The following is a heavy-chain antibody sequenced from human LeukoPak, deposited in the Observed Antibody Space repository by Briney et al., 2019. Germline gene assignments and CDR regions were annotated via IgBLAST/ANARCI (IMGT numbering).Heavy chain of an antibody. CDR1: GFTFSSYG. J-gene: IGHJ4*02. V-gene: IGHV3-33*01. CDR3: ARDLASNWNEGLDY. CDR2: IWFDGSNK. D-gene: IGHD1-1*01. Sequence: SGGSLRLSCAASGFTFSSYGMHWVRQAPGKGLEWVAVIWFDGSNKYYADSVKGRFTISRDNSKNTLYLQMNSLRAEDTAVYNCARDLASNWNEGLDYWGQGTLVTVSS.